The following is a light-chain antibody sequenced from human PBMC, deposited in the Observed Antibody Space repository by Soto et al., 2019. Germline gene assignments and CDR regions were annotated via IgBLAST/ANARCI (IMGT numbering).Light chain of an antibody. V-gene: IGLV2-14*03. CDR3: SSFVRGTTL. J-gene: IGLJ2*01. CDR1: NSDIGAHNY. Sequence: QSALTQPASVSGSPGQSITISCTGSNSDIGAHNYVSWYQQYPGKVPKLVIYDVNGRPSGVSNRFSGSKSGNTASLTISGPQAEDEAEYYCSSFVRGTTLFGGGTKLAV. CDR2: DVN.